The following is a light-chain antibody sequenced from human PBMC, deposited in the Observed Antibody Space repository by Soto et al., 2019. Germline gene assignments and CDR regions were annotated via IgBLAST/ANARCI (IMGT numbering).Light chain of an antibody. CDR2: GAS. CDR3: QQYGSSPPT. CDR1: QSVSSNY. J-gene: IGKJ1*01. Sequence: EIVLTQSPGTLSLSPGERATLSCRASQSVSSNYLAWYRRKPGQAPRLLIYGASNRATDIPGRFSGSGSETDFTLTITRLEPEDIAVYYCQQYGSSPPTFGPGTRVEIK. V-gene: IGKV3-20*01.